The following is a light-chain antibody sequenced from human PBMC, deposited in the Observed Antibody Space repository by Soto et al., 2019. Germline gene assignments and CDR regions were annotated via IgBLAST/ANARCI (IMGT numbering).Light chain of an antibody. CDR1: QSISSW. CDR3: QQLISYPIT. CDR2: DAS. V-gene: IGKV1-5*01. J-gene: IGKJ5*01. Sequence: DIQMTQSPSTLSASVGDRVTITCRARQSISSWLAWYQQKPGKAPKLLIYDASILESGVPSRFSGSGSGTEFTLTISSLQPEDFATYYCQQLISYPITFGQGTRLEIK.